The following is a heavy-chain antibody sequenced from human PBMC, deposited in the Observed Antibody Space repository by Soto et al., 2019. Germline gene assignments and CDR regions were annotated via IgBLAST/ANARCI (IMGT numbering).Heavy chain of an antibody. V-gene: IGHV4-61*01. J-gene: IGHJ6*02. D-gene: IGHD3-10*01. CDR3: ARGVGFGYYYYHMDL. CDR2: IYYSGSA. Sequence: QVQLQESGPGLVKPSETLSLTCTVSGDSDTSVSDYWSWIRQPPGKGLEWIGYIYYSGSADYNPSLGSRVTISIDTSKNQFSLKLTSVTAADTAVYYCARGVGFGYYYYHMDLCGQGTTVTVSS. CDR1: GDSDTSVSDY.